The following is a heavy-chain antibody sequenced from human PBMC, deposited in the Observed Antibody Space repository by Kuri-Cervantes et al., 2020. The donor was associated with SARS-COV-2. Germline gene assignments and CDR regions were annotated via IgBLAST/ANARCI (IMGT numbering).Heavy chain of an antibody. V-gene: IGHV4-4*08. CDR3: ARDYYDSSYFDY. Sequence: SETLSLTCTVSGGSISSHYWSWIRQPPGKGLEWIGYIYSGSTNYNPSLKSRVTISVDTSKNQFSLKLSSVTAADTAVYYCARDYYDSSYFDYWGQGTLVPVSS. D-gene: IGHD3-22*01. CDR2: IYSGST. CDR1: GGSISSHY. J-gene: IGHJ4*02.